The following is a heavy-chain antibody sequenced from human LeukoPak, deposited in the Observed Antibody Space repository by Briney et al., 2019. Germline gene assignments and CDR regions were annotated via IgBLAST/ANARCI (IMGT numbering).Heavy chain of an antibody. CDR3: ARALFRYDSSSRSLHWYFDL. D-gene: IGHD2-2*01. J-gene: IGHJ2*01. CDR2: IYYSEST. Sequence: SETLSLTCTVSGGPISNYYWSWIRQPPGKGLEWIGHIYYSESTNYNPSLKSRVTISVDTSKNQFSLELTSVTAADTAVYYCARALFRYDSSSRSLHWYFDLWGRGTLVTVSS. V-gene: IGHV4-59*01. CDR1: GGPISNYY.